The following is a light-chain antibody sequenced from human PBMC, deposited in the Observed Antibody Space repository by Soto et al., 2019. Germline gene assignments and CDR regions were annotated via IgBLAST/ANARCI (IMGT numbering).Light chain of an antibody. CDR1: SSNIGAGYD. Sequence: QPVLTQPPSVSGAPGQRVTISCTGSSSNIGAGYDVHWYQQLPGTAPKLLIYGNSNRPSGVPDRFSGSKSGTSASLAITGLQAEDAADYYCQSYDSGTVFGGGTKLTVL. J-gene: IGLJ2*01. CDR3: QSYDSGTV. CDR2: GNS. V-gene: IGLV1-40*01.